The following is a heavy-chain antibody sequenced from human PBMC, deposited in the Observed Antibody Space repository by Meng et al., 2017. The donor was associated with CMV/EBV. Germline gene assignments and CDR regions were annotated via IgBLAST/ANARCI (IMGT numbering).Heavy chain of an antibody. CDR1: GFTFSSYA. D-gene: IGHD1-26*01. J-gene: IGHJ6*02. Sequence: GGSLRLSCAASGFTFSSYAMHWVRQAPGKGLKYVSAISSNGGSTYYADSVKGRFTISRDNSKNTLYLQMGSLRAEDMAVYYCARSVGELPVYYYGMDVWGQGTTVTVSS. V-gene: IGHV3-64*02. CDR2: ISSNGGST. CDR3: ARSVGELPVYYYGMDV.